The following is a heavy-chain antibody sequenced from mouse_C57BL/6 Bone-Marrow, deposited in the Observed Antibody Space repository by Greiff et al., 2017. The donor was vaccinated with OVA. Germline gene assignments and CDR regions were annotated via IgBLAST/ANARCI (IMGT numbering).Heavy chain of an antibody. CDR3: ARASDSSGYLYAMDY. V-gene: IGHV5-4*03. D-gene: IGHD3-2*02. CDR2: ISDGGSYT. CDR1: GFTFSSYA. Sequence: EVKLVESGGGLVKPGGSLKLSCAASGFTFSSYALSWVRQTPEKRLEWVATISDGGSYTYYPDNVKGRFTISRDNAKNNLYLQMSHLKSEDTAMYYCARASDSSGYLYAMDYWGQGTSVTVSS. J-gene: IGHJ4*01.